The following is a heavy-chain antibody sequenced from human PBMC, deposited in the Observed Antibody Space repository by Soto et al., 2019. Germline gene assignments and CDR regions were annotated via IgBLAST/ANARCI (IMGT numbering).Heavy chain of an antibody. CDR3: ARALLDTPSRACYNWFDP. CDR1: GGTFSSYA. Sequence: SVKVSCKASGGTFSSYAISWVRQAPGQGLEWMGGIIPIFGTANYAQKFQGRVTITADESTSTAYMELSSLRSEDTAVYYCARALLDTPSRACYNWFDPWGQGTLVTVSS. D-gene: IGHD1-1*01. J-gene: IGHJ5*02. V-gene: IGHV1-69*13. CDR2: IIPIFGTA.